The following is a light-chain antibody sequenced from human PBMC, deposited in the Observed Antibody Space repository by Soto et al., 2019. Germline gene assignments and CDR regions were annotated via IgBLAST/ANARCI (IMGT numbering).Light chain of an antibody. CDR2: DAS. CDR3: QQRSKGLT. Sequence: ETVLTQSPATLSLSPGERATHSCRASQSVSSYLAWYQQKPGQAPRLLIYDASNRATGIPARFSGSGSGTDFTLTISSLEPEDFAVYYCQQRSKGLTFGGGTKVDIK. CDR1: QSVSSY. V-gene: IGKV3-11*01. J-gene: IGKJ4*01.